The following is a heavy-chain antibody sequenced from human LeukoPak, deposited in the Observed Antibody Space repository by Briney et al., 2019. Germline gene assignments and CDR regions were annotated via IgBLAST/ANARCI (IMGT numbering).Heavy chain of an antibody. V-gene: IGHV3-7*01. CDR2: MRRDGNEI. D-gene: IGHD1-26*01. Sequence: GGSLRLSCSASGFTFSTYWMSWVRQAPGKGLEWVANMRRDGNEIYYLDSVRGRFTISRDNAKNSLYLQMNSLRAEDTAVYYCVRHIKPAGPWDGMDVWGQGTTVIVSS. J-gene: IGHJ6*02. CDR3: VRHIKPAGPWDGMDV. CDR1: GFTFSTYW.